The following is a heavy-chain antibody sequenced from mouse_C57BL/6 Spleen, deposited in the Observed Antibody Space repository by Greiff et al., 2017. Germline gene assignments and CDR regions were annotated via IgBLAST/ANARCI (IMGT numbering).Heavy chain of an antibody. CDR3: ARSYGSTYYFDD. J-gene: IGHJ2*01. CDR2: IYPGDGDT. Sequence: VHLVESGAELVKPGASVKISCKASGYAFSSYWMNWVKQRPGKGLEWIGQIYPGDGDTNYNGKFKGKATLTADKSSSTAYMQLSSLTSEDSAVYFCARSYGSTYYFDDWGQGTTLTVSS. CDR1: GYAFSSYW. D-gene: IGHD1-1*01. V-gene: IGHV1-80*01.